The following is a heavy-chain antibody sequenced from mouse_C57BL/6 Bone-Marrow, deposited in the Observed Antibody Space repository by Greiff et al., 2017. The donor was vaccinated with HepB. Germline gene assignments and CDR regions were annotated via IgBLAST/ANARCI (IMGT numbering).Heavy chain of an antibody. CDR2: IDPSDSET. Sequence: QVQLQQPGAELVRPGSSVKLSCKASGYTFTSYWMHWVKQRPIQGLEWIGNIDPSDSETHYNQKFKDKATLTVDKSSSTAYMQLSSLTSEDSAVYYCARRGPMGDDAMDYWGQGTSVTVSA. J-gene: IGHJ4*01. CDR3: ARRGPMGDDAMDY. V-gene: IGHV1-52*01. CDR1: GYTFTSYW. D-gene: IGHD3-3*01.